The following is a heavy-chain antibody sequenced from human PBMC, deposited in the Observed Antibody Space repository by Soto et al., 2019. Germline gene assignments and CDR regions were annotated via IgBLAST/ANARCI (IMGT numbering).Heavy chain of an antibody. J-gene: IGHJ6*03. CDR3: ARELTPLQLWPTRYYYYYYMDV. V-gene: IGHV3-33*01. CDR1: GFTFSSYG. D-gene: IGHD5-18*01. CDR2: IWYDGSNK. Sequence: PGGSLRLSCAASGFTFSSYGMHWVRQAPGKGLEWVAVIWYDGSNKYYADSVKGRFTISRDNSKNTLYLQMNSLRAEDTAVYYCARELTPLQLWPTRYYYYYYMDVWGKGTTVTVSS.